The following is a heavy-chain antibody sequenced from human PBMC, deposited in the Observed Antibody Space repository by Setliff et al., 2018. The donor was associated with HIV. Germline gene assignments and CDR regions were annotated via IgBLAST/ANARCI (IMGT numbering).Heavy chain of an antibody. Sequence: RLSCAASGFTFSTYPIFWVRQTPGKGLEWVAVISFDGSDKFYADSVRGRFTISRDNSENTLFLQMNSLRPEDTAVYYCARAGSSRYFDYWGQGTLVTVSS. CDR2: ISFDGSDK. CDR3: ARAGSSRYFDY. J-gene: IGHJ4*02. CDR1: GFTFSTYP. V-gene: IGHV3-30*04. D-gene: IGHD2-2*01.